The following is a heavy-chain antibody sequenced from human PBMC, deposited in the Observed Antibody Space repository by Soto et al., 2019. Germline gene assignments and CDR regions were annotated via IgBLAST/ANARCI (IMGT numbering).Heavy chain of an antibody. D-gene: IGHD2-21*02. CDR3: ARVKAYCGGVCYPGPRGAVDI. CDR1: GFTFSSYS. Sequence: EVQLVESGGGLVKPGGSLRLSCAASGFTFSSYSMNWVRQAPGKGLEWVSSISSSSSYIYYADSVKGRFTIYRDNDKNSIYRQMNHLRAEDTAVYYCARVKAYCGGVCYPGPRGAVDIWGQGTMVTVSS. V-gene: IGHV3-21*01. CDR2: ISSSSSYI. J-gene: IGHJ3*02.